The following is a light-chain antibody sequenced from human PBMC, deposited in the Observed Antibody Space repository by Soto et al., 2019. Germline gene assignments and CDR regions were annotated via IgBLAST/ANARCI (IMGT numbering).Light chain of an antibody. CDR3: QQYNNWPPLRT. J-gene: IGKJ1*01. V-gene: IGKV3-15*01. CDR2: GAS. CDR1: QTVRNN. Sequence: EFVLTQSPGTLSLSPGEGATLSCRASQTVRNNYLAWYQQKPGQAPRLLLYGASTRATGIPARFSGSGSGTEFTLTISSLQSEEFAVYYCQQYNNWPPLRTLGQGTKVDI.